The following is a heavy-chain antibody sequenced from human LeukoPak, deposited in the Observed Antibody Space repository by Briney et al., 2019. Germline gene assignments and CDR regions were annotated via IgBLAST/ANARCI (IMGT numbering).Heavy chain of an antibody. CDR3: ASGREYSSSWYDYFDY. CDR1: GFTFSSYS. V-gene: IGHV3-7*01. J-gene: IGHJ4*02. CDR2: IKQDGSEK. Sequence: GGSLRLSCAASGFTFSSYSMNWVRQAPGKGLEWVANIKQDGSEKCYVDSVKGRFTISRDNAKNSLYLQMNSLRAEDTAVYYCASGREYSSSWYDYFDYWGQGTLVTVSS. D-gene: IGHD6-13*01.